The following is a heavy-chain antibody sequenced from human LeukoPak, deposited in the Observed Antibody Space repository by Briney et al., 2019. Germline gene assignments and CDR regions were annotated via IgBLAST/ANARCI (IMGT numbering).Heavy chain of an antibody. Sequence: GGSLRLSCVASGFTFSRFWMSWVRQAPGKGLEWVSSISSSGTYIYYADSLKGRITISRDNARRSLFLQMNSLRAEDTAVYYCARRASTERGHSYGLDYWGQGTLVTVSS. CDR2: ISSSGTYI. J-gene: IGHJ4*02. V-gene: IGHV3-21*01. D-gene: IGHD5-18*01. CDR3: ARRASTERGHSYGLDY. CDR1: GFTFSRFW.